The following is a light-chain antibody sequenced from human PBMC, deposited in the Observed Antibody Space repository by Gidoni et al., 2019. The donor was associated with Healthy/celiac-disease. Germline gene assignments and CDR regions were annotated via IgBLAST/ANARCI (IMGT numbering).Light chain of an antibody. Sequence: EIVLTQSPATLSLSPGERATLSCRASQSVSSYLAWYQQKPGQAPRLLIDDASNRATGIPARFSGSGSGTDFTLNISSLEPEDCAVYYCQQRSNWPPLTFGGGTKVEIK. CDR2: DAS. J-gene: IGKJ4*01. V-gene: IGKV3-11*01. CDR3: QQRSNWPPLT. CDR1: QSVSSY.